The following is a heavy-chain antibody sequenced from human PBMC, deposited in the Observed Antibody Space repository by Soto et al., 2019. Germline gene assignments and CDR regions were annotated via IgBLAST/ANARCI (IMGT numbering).Heavy chain of an antibody. V-gene: IGHV1-3*01. D-gene: IGHD2-15*01. CDR2: INAGNGNT. CDR1: GYTFFTYA. J-gene: IGHJ4*02. CDR3: ARGPGGPDGPGDY. Sequence: QVQLVQSGAEVKKPGASVKVSCKASGYTFFTYAMHWVRQAPGQRLEWMGWINAGNGNTKYLQNFQGRVTITRDTSASTAYMQLSSLRSEDTAVYYCARGPGGPDGPGDYWGQGTLVTVSS.